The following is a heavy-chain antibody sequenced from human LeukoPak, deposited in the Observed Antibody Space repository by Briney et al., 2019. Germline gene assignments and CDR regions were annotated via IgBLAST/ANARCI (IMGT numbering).Heavy chain of an antibody. CDR2: IYHSGST. CDR3: AREHSRLSWFDP. CDR1: GYSISSGYY. J-gene: IGHJ5*02. D-gene: IGHD6-13*01. V-gene: IGHV4-38-2*02. Sequence: SETLSLTCTVSGYSISSGYYWGWIRQPPGKGLEWIGSIYHSGSTYYNPSLKSRVTISVDTSKNQFSLKLSSVTAADTAVYYCAREHSRLSWFDPWGQGTLVTVSS.